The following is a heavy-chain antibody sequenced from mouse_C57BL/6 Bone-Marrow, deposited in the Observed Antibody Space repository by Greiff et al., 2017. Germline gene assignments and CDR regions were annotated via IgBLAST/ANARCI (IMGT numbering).Heavy chain of an antibody. CDR3: ARSPNFPPWFAY. J-gene: IGHJ3*01. CDR2: IRNKANGYTT. V-gene: IGHV7-3*01. CDR1: GFTFTDYY. Sequence: EVQGVESGGGLVQPGGSLSLSCAASGFTFTDYYMSWVRQPPGKALEWLGFIRNKANGYTTEYSASVKGRFTISRDNSQSILYLQMNALRAEDSATYYCARSPNFPPWFAYWGQGTLVTVSA.